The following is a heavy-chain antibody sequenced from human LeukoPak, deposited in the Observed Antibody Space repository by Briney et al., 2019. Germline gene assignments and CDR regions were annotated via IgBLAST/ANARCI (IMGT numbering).Heavy chain of an antibody. V-gene: IGHV5-51*01. Sequence: GESLKISCKGSGYSFTSYWIGWVRQMPGKGLEWMGIINPGDSDTRYSPSFQGQVTISADKSISTAYLQWSSLKASDTAMYYCARQGYCGGDCYRGFDYWGQGTLVTVSS. J-gene: IGHJ4*02. CDR1: GYSFTSYW. CDR3: ARQGYCGGDCYRGFDY. CDR2: INPGDSDT. D-gene: IGHD2-21*02.